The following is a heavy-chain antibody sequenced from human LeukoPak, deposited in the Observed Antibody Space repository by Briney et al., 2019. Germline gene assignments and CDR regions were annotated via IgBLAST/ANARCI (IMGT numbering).Heavy chain of an antibody. CDR1: GFTFSSYA. Sequence: GGSLRLSCAASGFTFSSYAMHWVRQAPGKGLEWVAVISYDGSNKYYADSVKGRFTISRDNSKNTPYLQMNSLRAEDTAVYYCARDLQWGSGLAAATQMDVWGQGTTVTVSS. D-gene: IGHD6-13*01. CDR3: ARDLQWGSGLAAATQMDV. V-gene: IGHV3-30*04. CDR2: ISYDGSNK. J-gene: IGHJ6*02.